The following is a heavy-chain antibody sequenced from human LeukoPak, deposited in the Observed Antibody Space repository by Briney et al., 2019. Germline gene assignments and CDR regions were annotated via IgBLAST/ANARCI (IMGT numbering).Heavy chain of an antibody. CDR3: ARDVVRWFDP. D-gene: IGHD2-15*01. CDR1: GGSISSSSYY. J-gene: IGHJ5*02. V-gene: IGHV4-39*07. CDR2: MYYSGST. Sequence: SETLSLTCTVSGGSISSSSYYWGWIRQPPGKGLEWIGSMYYSGSTYYNPSLKSRVTISVDTSKNHFSLKLSSVTAADTAVYYCARDVVRWFDPWGQGTLVTVSS.